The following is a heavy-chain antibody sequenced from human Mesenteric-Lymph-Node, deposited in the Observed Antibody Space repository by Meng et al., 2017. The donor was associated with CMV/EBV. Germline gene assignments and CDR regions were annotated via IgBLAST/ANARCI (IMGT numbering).Heavy chain of an antibody. CDR1: GGSFSGYY. D-gene: IGHD3-22*01. Sequence: ESLKISCGVDGGSFSGYYWTWIRQSPGKGLEWIGEINHSGNTHYNPSLKSRVALLMDASKKTFSLQLRPVAAADTAVYYCARGRYYDGGDYYGRHWFDPWGQGTLVTVSS. CDR3: ARGRYYDGGDYYGRHWFDP. CDR2: INHSGNT. V-gene: IGHV4-34*01. J-gene: IGHJ5*02.